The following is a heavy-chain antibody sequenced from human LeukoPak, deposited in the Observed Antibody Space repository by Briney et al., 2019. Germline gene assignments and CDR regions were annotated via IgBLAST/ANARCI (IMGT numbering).Heavy chain of an antibody. CDR1: GGSISSGGYY. V-gene: IGHV4-31*03. CDR3: ARDVRLESYYYYGMDV. CDR2: IYYSGST. J-gene: IGHJ6*02. D-gene: IGHD4-11*01. Sequence: SQTLSLTCTVSGGSISSGGYYWSWIRQHPGKGLEWIGYIYYSGSTYYNPSLKSRVTISVDTSKNQFSLKLSSVTAADTAVYYCARDVRLESYYYYGMDVWGQGTTVTVSS.